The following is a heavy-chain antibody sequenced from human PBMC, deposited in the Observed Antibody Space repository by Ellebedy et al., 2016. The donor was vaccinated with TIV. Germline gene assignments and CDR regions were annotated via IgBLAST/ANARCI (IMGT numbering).Heavy chain of an antibody. CDR1: GFSFRSYW. CDR3: ARRGSYGDYAVQINSWFDA. J-gene: IGHJ5*02. D-gene: IGHD4-17*01. V-gene: IGHV3-7*01. CDR2: IYQDGSDQ. Sequence: GESLKISCAASGFSFRSYWMSWVRQAPGKGLEWVANIYQDGSDQHYLDSVKGRFTISRDNAKKLLFLQMNSLRVEDTAVYYCARRGSYGDYAVQINSWFDAWGQGTLVTVSS.